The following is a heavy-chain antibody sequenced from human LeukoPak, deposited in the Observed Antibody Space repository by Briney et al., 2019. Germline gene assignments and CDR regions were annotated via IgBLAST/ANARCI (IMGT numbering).Heavy chain of an antibody. V-gene: IGHV3-23*01. D-gene: IGHD3-22*01. CDR2: ISGGST. CDR1: GFTFSSYA. CDR3: AKDWHSLTYYYDSSGYSYYFDY. Sequence: GSLRLSCAASGFTFSSYAMSWVRQAPGKGLEWVSAISGGSTYYADSVKGRFTISRDNSKNTLYLQMNSLRAEDTAVYYCAKDWHSLTYYYDSSGYSYYFDYWGQGTLVTVSS. J-gene: IGHJ4*02.